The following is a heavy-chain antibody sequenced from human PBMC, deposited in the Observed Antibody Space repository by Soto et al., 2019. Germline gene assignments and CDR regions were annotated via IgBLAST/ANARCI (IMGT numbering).Heavy chain of an antibody. D-gene: IGHD2-15*01. CDR1: GFTFSSYA. CDR3: AKVPSHGYCSGGSCYYVIFDY. J-gene: IGHJ4*02. V-gene: IGHV3-23*01. CDR2: ISGSGGST. Sequence: LSLTCAASGFTFSSYAMSWVRQAPGKGLEWVSAISGSGGSTYYADSVKGRFTISRDNSKNTLYLQMNSLRAEDTAVYYCAKVPSHGYCSGGSCYYVIFDYWGQGTLVTVSS.